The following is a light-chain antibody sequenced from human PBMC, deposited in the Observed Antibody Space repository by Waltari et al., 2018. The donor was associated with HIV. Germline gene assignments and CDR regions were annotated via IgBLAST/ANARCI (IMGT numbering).Light chain of an antibody. V-gene: IGLV1-47*01. CDR3: AAWDDSLSAWV. CDR1: SSTIGSNF. Sequence: QSVMTQHPSASGTPGQRVTISCSGSSSTIGSNFVSWYQQLPGTAPKLLIYRNNQRPSGVPDRFSGSKSGTSASLAIGGLRSEDEADYYCAAWDDSLSAWVFGGGTKLTVL. CDR2: RNN. J-gene: IGLJ3*02.